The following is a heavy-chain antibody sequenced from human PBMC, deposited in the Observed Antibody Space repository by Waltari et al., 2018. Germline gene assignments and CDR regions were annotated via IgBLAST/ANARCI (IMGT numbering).Heavy chain of an antibody. Sequence: EVQVVQSGAEVKKPGATVKISCKASGYTFTDFYIHWMQLAPGKGLEWMGRVKTEEVEAMDGMNCRDRITMTAETSTNTAYRELSSLRSADTAVYYCVVGGYCSPSICPWDYWGQGTLVTVSS. V-gene: IGHV1-69-2*01. J-gene: IGHJ4*02. D-gene: IGHD2-15*01. CDR3: VVGGYCSPSICPWDY. CDR2: VKTEEVEA. CDR1: GYTFTDFY.